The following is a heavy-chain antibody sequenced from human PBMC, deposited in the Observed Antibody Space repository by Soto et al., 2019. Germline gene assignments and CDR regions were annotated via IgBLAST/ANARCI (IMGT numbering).Heavy chain of an antibody. CDR2: ISAYNGNT. J-gene: IGHJ3*02. CDR1: GYTFTSYG. Sequence: GASVKVSCKASGYTFTSYGISWVRQAPGQGLEWMGWISAYNGNTNYAQKLQGRVTTTTDTSTSTAYMELRSLRSDDTAVYYCARGKGIQLWLRYAFDIWGQGTMVTVSS. V-gene: IGHV1-18*04. CDR3: ARGKGIQLWLRYAFDI. D-gene: IGHD5-18*01.